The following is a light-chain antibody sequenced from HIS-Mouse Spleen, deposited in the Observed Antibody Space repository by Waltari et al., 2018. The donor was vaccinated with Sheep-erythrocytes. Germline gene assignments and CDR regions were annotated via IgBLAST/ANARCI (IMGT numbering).Light chain of an antibody. CDR3: QAWDSSTYV. CDR2: QDS. V-gene: IGLV3-1*01. J-gene: IGLJ1*01. CDR1: KLGDKY. Sequence: SYELTQPPSVSVSPGQTASITCSGDKLGDKYACWYQQKPGQSPVLVIYQDSQRPSGLPERFSGSNSGNTATLTVSGTQAMDEADYYCQAWDSSTYVFGTGTKVTVL.